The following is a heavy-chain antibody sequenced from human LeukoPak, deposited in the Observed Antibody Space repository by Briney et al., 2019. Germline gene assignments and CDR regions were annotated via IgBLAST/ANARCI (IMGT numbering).Heavy chain of an antibody. V-gene: IGHV4-61*01. CDR3: ARDAATVTTGFDY. D-gene: IGHD4-11*01. Sequence: SETLSLTCTVSGGSVSSGSYYWSWIRQPPGKGLEWIGYIYYSGSTNYNPSLKSRVTISVDTSKNQFSLKLSSVTAADTAVYYCARDAATVTTGFDYWGQGALVTVSS. CDR2: IYYSGST. J-gene: IGHJ4*02. CDR1: GGSVSSGSYY.